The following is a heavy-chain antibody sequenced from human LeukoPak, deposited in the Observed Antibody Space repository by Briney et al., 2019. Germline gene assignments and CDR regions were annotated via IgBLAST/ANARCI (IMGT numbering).Heavy chain of an antibody. CDR1: GFTFSSFA. CDR3: ARGPSGYHNT. V-gene: IGHV3-23*01. Sequence: GGSLRLSCAASGFTFSSFAMTWVRQAPGKGLEWVSDISGSGGSTYYADAVKGRFTISRDNSKNTLYLQMNSLRAEDTAVYYCARGPSGYHNTGGQGTLVTVSS. D-gene: IGHD5-12*01. CDR2: ISGSGGST. J-gene: IGHJ4*02.